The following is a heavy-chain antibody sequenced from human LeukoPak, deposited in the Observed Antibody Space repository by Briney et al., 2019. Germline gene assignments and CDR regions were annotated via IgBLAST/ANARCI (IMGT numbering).Heavy chain of an antibody. D-gene: IGHD6-6*01. CDR1: GGSISSHY. CDR3: ARALRGIAARPTWVLMDV. CDR2: IYYSGST. Sequence: SETLSLTCTVSGGSISSHYWSWIRQPPGKGLEWIGYIYYSGSTNYNPSLKSRVTISVDTSKNQFSLKLSSVTAADTAVYYCARALRGIAARPTWVLMDVWGKGTTVTVSS. J-gene: IGHJ6*03. V-gene: IGHV4-59*11.